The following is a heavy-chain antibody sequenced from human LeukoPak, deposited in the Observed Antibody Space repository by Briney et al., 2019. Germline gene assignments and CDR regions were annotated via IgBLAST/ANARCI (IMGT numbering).Heavy chain of an antibody. Sequence: GGSLRLSCAASGFTFSNYWMSWVRQAPGKGLEWVANIKQDGSEKYYVDSVKGRFTISRDNAKNSPYLQMNSLRAEDTAVYYCARDKVVGASYFDYWGQGTLVTVSS. J-gene: IGHJ4*02. CDR2: IKQDGSEK. V-gene: IGHV3-7*01. CDR3: ARDKVVGASYFDY. CDR1: GFTFSNYW. D-gene: IGHD1-26*01.